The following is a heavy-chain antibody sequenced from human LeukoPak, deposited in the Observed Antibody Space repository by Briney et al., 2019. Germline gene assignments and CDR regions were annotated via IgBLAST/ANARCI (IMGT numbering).Heavy chain of an antibody. CDR1: GGSISSGGYY. Sequence: SETLSLTCTVSGGSISSGGYYWSWIRQHPGKGLEWIGYIYYSGSTYYNPSLKSRVTISVDTSKNQFSLKLSSVTAADTAVYYCARGPEYYYDGIPFDYWGQGTLVTVSS. V-gene: IGHV4-31*03. CDR2: IYYSGST. J-gene: IGHJ4*02. CDR3: ARGPEYYYDGIPFDY. D-gene: IGHD3-22*01.